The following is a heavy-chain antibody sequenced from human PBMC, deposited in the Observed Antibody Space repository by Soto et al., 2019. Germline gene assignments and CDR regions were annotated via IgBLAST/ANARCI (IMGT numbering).Heavy chain of an antibody. Sequence: QVQLQQWGAGLLKPSETLSLTCAVYGGSFSGYYWSWIRQPPGKGLEWIGEINHSGSTNYNPSLNSRVTISVDTSKNQFSLKLSSVTAADTAVYYCARVPLMTTVTFDYWGQGTLVTVSS. V-gene: IGHV4-34*01. CDR3: ARVPLMTTVTFDY. CDR2: INHSGST. D-gene: IGHD4-17*01. J-gene: IGHJ4*02. CDR1: GGSFSGYY.